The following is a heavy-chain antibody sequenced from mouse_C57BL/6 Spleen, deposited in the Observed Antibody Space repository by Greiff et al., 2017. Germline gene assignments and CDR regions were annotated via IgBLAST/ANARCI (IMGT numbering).Heavy chain of an antibody. Sequence: DVMLVESGGGLVKPGGSLKLSCAASGFNFSDYGMHWVRQAPEKGLEWVAYISSGSSTIYYADTVKGRFTISRDNAKNTLFLQMTSLRSEDTAMXYCARRPTVLADYYSMAYWGQGTPVTVSS. CDR2: ISSGSSTI. CDR1: GFNFSDYG. CDR3: ARRPTVLADYYSMAY. D-gene: IGHD1-1*01. J-gene: IGHJ4*01. V-gene: IGHV5-17*01.